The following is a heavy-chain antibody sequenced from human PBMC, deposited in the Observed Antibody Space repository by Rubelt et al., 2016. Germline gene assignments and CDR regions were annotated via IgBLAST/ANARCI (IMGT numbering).Heavy chain of an antibody. D-gene: IGHD1-26*01. CDR1: AGSISSYY. CDR3: GGSQTGATLDAFDI. Sequence: QVQLQESGPGLVKPSETLSLTCTVSAGSISSYYWSWIRQPPGKGLEWIGYIYHSGSTNSNPSLKSRVTISVDTSKNQFSLKLSSVTAGGSAVYYGGGSQTGATLDAFDIWGQGTMVTVSS. CDR2: IYHSGST. J-gene: IGHJ3*02. V-gene: IGHV4-59*12.